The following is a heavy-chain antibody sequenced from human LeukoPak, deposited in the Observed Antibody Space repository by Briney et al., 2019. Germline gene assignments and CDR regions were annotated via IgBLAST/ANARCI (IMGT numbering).Heavy chain of an antibody. J-gene: IGHJ6*02. CDR2: THYRSKWYT. CDR3: ARAVGFDNGMDV. V-gene: IGHV6-1*01. CDR1: GDSVSSKSAA. Sequence: SQTLSLTCAISGDSVSSKSAAWNWIRQSPSRGLEWLGRTHYRSKWYTEYTLSVKSRISIKPDTSKNQFSLQLNSVTPEDTAVYYCARAVGFDNGMDVWGQGTTVTVSS. D-gene: IGHD2-15*01.